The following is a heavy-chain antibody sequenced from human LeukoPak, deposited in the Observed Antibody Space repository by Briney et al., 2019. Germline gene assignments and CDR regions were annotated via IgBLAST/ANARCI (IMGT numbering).Heavy chain of an antibody. J-gene: IGHJ4*02. Sequence: ASVKVSCKASGYTFTSYYMHWVRQAPGQGLEWMGIISPSGGSTSYAQKFQGRVTMTRDTSTSTVYMELSSLRSEDTAVYYCARAEAYDFWSGYYWVYWGQGTLVTVSS. V-gene: IGHV1-46*01. CDR3: ARAEAYDFWSGYYWVY. CDR2: ISPSGGST. CDR1: GYTFTSYY. D-gene: IGHD3-3*01.